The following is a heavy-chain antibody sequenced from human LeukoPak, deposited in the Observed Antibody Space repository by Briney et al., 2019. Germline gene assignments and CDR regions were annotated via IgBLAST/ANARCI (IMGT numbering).Heavy chain of an antibody. Sequence: ASVKVSCKASGGTFSSYAISWVRQAPGQGLEWMGGIIPIFGTANYAQKFQGRVTITADESTSTAYMELSSLRSEDTAVYYCAGNTYYDFWSGYPQQHQMWNYYYMDVWGKGTTVTVSS. V-gene: IGHV1-69*13. J-gene: IGHJ6*03. CDR3: AGNTYYDFWSGYPQQHQMWNYYYMDV. CDR2: IIPIFGTA. D-gene: IGHD3-3*01. CDR1: GGTFSSYA.